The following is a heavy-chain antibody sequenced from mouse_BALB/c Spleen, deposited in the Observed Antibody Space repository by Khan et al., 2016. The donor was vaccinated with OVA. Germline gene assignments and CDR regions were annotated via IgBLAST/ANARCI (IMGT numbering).Heavy chain of an antibody. CDR1: GDSITSGF. J-gene: IGHJ4*01. CDR3: ARSYDSWAMNY. CDR2: ITYSGNI. V-gene: IGHV3-8*02. D-gene: IGHD2-12*01. Sequence: EVQLVESGPSLVKPSQTLSLTCSVTGDSITSGFWNWIRKFPGNKFEYLGYITYSGNIYYNQSLKSRISITRDTSKSQYYLQLNSVTTEDTATYYCARSYDSWAMNYWGQGTSVTVSS.